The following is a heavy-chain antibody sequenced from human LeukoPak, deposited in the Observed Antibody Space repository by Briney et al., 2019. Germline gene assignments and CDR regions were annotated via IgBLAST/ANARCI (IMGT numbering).Heavy chain of an antibody. Sequence: PGGSLRLSCAASGFTFSSYGMSWVRQAPGKGLEWVSAISGSGGSTYYADSVKGRFTISRDNSKNTLYLQMNSLRAEDTAVYYCAKNWGIAAAGTNYDYWGQGTLVTVSS. J-gene: IGHJ4*02. CDR1: GFTFSSYG. V-gene: IGHV3-23*01. CDR3: AKNWGIAAAGTNYDY. D-gene: IGHD6-13*01. CDR2: ISGSGGST.